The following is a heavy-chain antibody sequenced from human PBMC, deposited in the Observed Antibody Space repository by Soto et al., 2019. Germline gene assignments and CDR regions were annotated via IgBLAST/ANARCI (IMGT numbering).Heavy chain of an antibody. Sequence: GSLRLSCAGSGFTLTNYAMNWVRQAPGKGLEWVSVISSSGSYTNYADSVRGRFTISRDISKNTLYLEMKSLRAEDTALYYCAKEWVAGTLFYWGQGTLVTVSS. CDR2: ISSSGSYT. V-gene: IGHV3-23*01. CDR1: GFTLTNYA. J-gene: IGHJ4*02. D-gene: IGHD6-13*01. CDR3: AKEWVAGTLFY.